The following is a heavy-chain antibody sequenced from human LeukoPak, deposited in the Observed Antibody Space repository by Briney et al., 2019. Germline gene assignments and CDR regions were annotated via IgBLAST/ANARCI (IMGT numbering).Heavy chain of an antibody. CDR1: GGSISSYY. Sequence: SETLSLTCTVSGGSISSYYWSWIRQPPGKGLEWIGYIYYSGSTNYNPSLKSRVTISVDTSKNQFSLKLSSVTAADTAVYYCARASYYDFWSGYYFFDYWGQGTLVTVSS. V-gene: IGHV4-59*01. CDR3: ARASYYDFWSGYYFFDY. J-gene: IGHJ4*02. CDR2: IYYSGST. D-gene: IGHD3-3*01.